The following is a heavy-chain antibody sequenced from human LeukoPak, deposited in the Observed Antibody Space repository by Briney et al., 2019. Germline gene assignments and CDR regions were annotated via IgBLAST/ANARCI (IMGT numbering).Heavy chain of an antibody. V-gene: IGHV3-48*01. D-gene: IGHD6-25*01. Sequence: GGSLRLSFAASGFTFSSYTMNWVRQPPGKGLEWVSNMGTSSTTIYYADSVKGRFTISRDNAKNSLYLQMNSLRADDTAVYYCARFAAGGSYYYYMDVWGKGTTVTVSS. J-gene: IGHJ6*03. CDR1: GFTFSSYT. CDR2: MGTSSTTI. CDR3: ARFAAGGSYYYYMDV.